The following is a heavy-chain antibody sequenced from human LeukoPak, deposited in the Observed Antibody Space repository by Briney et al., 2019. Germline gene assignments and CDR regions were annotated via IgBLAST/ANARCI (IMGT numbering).Heavy chain of an antibody. D-gene: IGHD3-16*01. CDR1: GFTSSSYE. CDR2: ISSSGSTI. CDR3: ARGGGGYYFDY. V-gene: IGHV3-48*03. Sequence: GGSLRLSCAASGFTSSSYEMNWVRQAPGKGLEWVSYISSSGSTIYYADSVKGRFTISRDNAKNSLYLQMNSLRAEDTAVYYCARGGGGYYFDYWGQGTRVTVSS. J-gene: IGHJ4*02.